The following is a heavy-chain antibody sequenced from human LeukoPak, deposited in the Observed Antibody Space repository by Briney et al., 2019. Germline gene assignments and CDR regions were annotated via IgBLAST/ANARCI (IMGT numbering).Heavy chain of an antibody. Sequence: KPSETLSLTCTVSGGSISSGGHYWSWIRQHPGKGLEWIGYIYYSGSTYYNPSLKSRVTISVDTSKNQFSLKLSSVTAADTAVYYCARVGGYSYGTFGNLDYWGQGTLVTVSS. CDR2: IYYSGST. CDR1: GGSISSGGHY. V-gene: IGHV4-31*03. D-gene: IGHD5-18*01. CDR3: ARVGGYSYGTFGNLDY. J-gene: IGHJ4*02.